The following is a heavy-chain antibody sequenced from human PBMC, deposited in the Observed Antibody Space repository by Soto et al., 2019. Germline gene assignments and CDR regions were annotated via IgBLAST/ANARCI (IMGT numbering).Heavy chain of an antibody. CDR3: ARDAPLRNGMDV. V-gene: IGHV1-69*18. CDR1: VGTFSDYA. D-gene: IGHD3-3*01. CDR2: IIPMYGRR. J-gene: IGHJ6*02. Sequence: QVLLVQSGAEVRKPGSSVKVSCKPSVGTFSDYAFSWVRQAPGQGLEWMGNIIPMYGRRNYAQKYQGRVTISADESTTTVYVEMRGLSFEDTAVYFCARDAPLRNGMDVWGQGTTVTVSS.